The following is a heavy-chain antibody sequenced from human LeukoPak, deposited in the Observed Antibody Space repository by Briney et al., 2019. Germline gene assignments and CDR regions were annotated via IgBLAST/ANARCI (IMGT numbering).Heavy chain of an antibody. CDR1: GFTFTSNW. CDR2: IKQDGSDK. J-gene: IGHJ4*02. CDR3: ASGEVIAGSFDY. V-gene: IGHV3-7*01. D-gene: IGHD2-21*01. Sequence: GGSLRLSCAASGFTFTSNWMSWVRQAPGKGLEWVANIKQDGSDKCYVDSVKGRFTISRDNAKSSLYLQMNSLRAEDTAVYYCASGEVIAGSFDYWGQGTLVTVSS.